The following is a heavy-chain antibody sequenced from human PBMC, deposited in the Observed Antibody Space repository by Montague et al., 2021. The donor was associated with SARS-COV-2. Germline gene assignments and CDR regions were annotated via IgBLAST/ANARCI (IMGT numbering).Heavy chain of an antibody. CDR2: TYHRSQWYE. CDR1: GDSVSSKSAA. Sequence: CAISGDSVSSKSAAWNWIRQSPSRGLEWLGRTYHRSQWYEDYAVFVKGRITIKPDTSKNQFSLHLESVSPDDTALYYCARGAYHDLYYYYHGMDVWGRGTTVSVSS. V-gene: IGHV6-1*01. J-gene: IGHJ6*02. CDR3: ARGAYHDLYYYYHGMDV. D-gene: IGHD2-2*01.